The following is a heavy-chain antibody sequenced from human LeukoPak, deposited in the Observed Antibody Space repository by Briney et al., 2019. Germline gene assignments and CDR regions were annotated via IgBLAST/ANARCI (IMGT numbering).Heavy chain of an antibody. Sequence: GASVKVSCKASGYTFTSYAMNWVRQAPGQGLEWMGWINTYTGNPTYAQGFTGRFVFSLDTSVSTAYLQISSLKAEDTAVYYCARDTPVGYSSSWSYYYGMDVWGQGTTVTVSS. D-gene: IGHD6-13*01. CDR2: INTYTGNP. J-gene: IGHJ6*02. V-gene: IGHV7-4-1*02. CDR3: ARDTPVGYSSSWSYYYGMDV. CDR1: GYTFTSYA.